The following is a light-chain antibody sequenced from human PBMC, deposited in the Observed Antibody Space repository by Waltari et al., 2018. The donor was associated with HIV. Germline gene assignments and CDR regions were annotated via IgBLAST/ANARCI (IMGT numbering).Light chain of an antibody. CDR1: SSNIGSNT. V-gene: IGLV1-44*01. Sequence: QSVLTQPPSASGTPGQRVTISCSGRSSNIGSNTVNWYQQLPGTAPKLLIYSNNQRPSGVPDRRSGSKSGTSASLAISGLQSEDEANYYCAAWDDSLIGPVFGGGTKLTVL. CDR2: SNN. J-gene: IGLJ3*02. CDR3: AAWDDSLIGPV.